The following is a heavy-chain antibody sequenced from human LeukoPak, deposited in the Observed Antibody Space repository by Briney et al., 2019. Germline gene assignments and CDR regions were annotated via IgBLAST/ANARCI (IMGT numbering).Heavy chain of an antibody. D-gene: IGHD6-19*01. CDR3: ARWGHISRWYYLDN. CDR2: IKQDGSEK. Sequence: GGSLRLSCVTSGFTFSSYWMGWVRQAPGRGLEWVANIKQDGSEKYYVDSVKGRFTISRDNAKNSLHLQMNSLRAEETAVYHCARWGHISRWYYLDNWGQGTLVTVSS. V-gene: IGHV3-7*01. CDR1: GFTFSSYW. J-gene: IGHJ4*02.